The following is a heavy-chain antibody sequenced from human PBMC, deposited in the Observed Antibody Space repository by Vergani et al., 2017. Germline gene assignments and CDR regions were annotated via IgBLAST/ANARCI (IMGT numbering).Heavy chain of an antibody. V-gene: IGHV4-30-2*01. J-gene: IGHJ3*02. D-gene: IGHD3-10*01. Sequence: QLQLQESGSGLVQPSQTLSLTCAVSGGSISRGGYSWSWIRQPPGKGLEWIGYIYHSGSTYYNPSLKSRVTISVDRSKNQFSLKLSSVTAADTAVYYCARGGYYVSGSYPDAFDIWGQGSMVTVSS. CDR1: GGSISRGGYS. CDR2: IYHSGST. CDR3: ARGGYYVSGSYPDAFDI.